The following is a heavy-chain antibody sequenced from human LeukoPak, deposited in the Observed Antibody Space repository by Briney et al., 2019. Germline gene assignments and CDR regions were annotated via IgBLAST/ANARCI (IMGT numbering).Heavy chain of an antibody. D-gene: IGHD1-26*01. J-gene: IGHJ4*02. CDR3: AGTGSYFRY. CDR2: TYYRSKWYF. V-gene: IGHV6-1*01. CDR1: GDSVSSNSAT. Sequence: SQTLSLTCAISGDSVSSNSATWNWIRQSPSRGLEWLGRTYYRSKWYFDYGMSVKSRTTINPDTSKNQFSLQLHSVTPDDTAVYFCAGTGSYFRYWDQGTLVTVSS.